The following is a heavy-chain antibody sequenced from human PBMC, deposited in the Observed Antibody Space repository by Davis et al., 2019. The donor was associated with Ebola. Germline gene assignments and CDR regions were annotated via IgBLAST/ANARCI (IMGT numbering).Heavy chain of an antibody. Sequence: GESLKISCAASGFTFSSYSMNWVRQAPGKGLELVSYISSSSSTIYYADSVKGRFTISRDNAKNSLYLQMNSLGDEDTAVYYCARTTPDYYYYGMDVWGQGTTVTVSS. V-gene: IGHV3-48*02. CDR1: GFTFSSYS. CDR2: ISSSSSTI. D-gene: IGHD1-14*01. CDR3: ARTTPDYYYYGMDV. J-gene: IGHJ6*02.